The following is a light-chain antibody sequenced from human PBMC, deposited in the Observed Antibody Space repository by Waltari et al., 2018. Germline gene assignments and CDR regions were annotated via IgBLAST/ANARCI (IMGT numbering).Light chain of an antibody. J-gene: IGKJ2*01. CDR1: QDIGRW. CDR3: QQTNIFPFT. V-gene: IGKV1-12*01. Sequence: DIQMIQSPSSVSASLGDRVTITCRASQDIGRWLAWYQHKPGRAPNLLIFAASSLQNGVPSRFSGSGSGTYFTLTINSLQPEDFATYYCQQTNIFPFTFGQGTKLEIK. CDR2: AAS.